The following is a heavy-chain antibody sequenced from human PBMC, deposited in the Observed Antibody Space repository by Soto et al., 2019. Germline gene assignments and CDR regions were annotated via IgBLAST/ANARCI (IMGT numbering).Heavy chain of an antibody. CDR3: IVGNYYFDY. V-gene: IGHV3-15*01. CDR1: GFTFSNAW. CDR2: IKGKTDGGTT. D-gene: IGHD1-7*01. J-gene: IGHJ4*02. Sequence: VGSLRLSGAASGFTFSNAWMIWVRQAPGKGLEWVGRIKGKTDGGTTDYAAPVKGRFTISRDDSKNTLYLQMNSLKTEDTAVYYCIVGNYYFDYWGQGTLVTVSS.